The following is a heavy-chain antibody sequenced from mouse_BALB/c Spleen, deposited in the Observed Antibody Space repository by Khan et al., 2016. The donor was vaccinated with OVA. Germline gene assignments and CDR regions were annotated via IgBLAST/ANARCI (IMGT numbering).Heavy chain of an antibody. Sequence: VQLQQSGAELAKPGASVQMSCKASGYTFTTYWMHWVKQRPGQGLEWIGYINPTSGYTDYSENFKDKATLSAAKSSSTAYMQLSRLTSEDSAVYYCKRDRIDYWGQGTTLTVSS. CDR2: INPTSGYT. V-gene: IGHV1-7*01. J-gene: IGHJ2*01. CDR3: KRDRIDY. CDR1: GYTFTTYW.